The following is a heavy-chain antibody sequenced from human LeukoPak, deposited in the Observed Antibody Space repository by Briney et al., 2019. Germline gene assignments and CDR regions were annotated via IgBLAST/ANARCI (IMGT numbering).Heavy chain of an antibody. CDR3: VREDNAFNI. CDR1: GFTFSDYY. J-gene: IGHJ3*02. V-gene: IGHV3-11*04. CDR2: ISRSGSTI. Sequence: PGGSLRLSCAASGFTFSDYYMSWIRQAPGKGLEWVPYISRSGSTIYYADSVKGRFTISRDNAKNTLYLQMNSLRAEDTAIYYCVREDNAFNIWGQGTLVTVSS.